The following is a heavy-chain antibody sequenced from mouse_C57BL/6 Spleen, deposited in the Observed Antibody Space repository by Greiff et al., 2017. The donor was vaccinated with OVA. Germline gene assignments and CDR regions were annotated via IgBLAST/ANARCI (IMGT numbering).Heavy chain of an antibody. D-gene: IGHD3-3*01. CDR1: GYAFTNYL. CDR3: ARHWEGAMDY. Sequence: QVHVKQSGAELVRPGTSVKVSCKASGYAFTNYLIEWVKQRPGQGLEWIGVINPGSGGTNYNEKFKGKATLTADKSSSTVYMQLSSLTSEDSAVYFCARHWEGAMDYWGQGTSVTVSS. J-gene: IGHJ4*01. V-gene: IGHV1-54*01. CDR2: INPGSGGT.